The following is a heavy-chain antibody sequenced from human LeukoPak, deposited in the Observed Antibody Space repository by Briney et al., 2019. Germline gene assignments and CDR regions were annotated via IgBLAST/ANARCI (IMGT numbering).Heavy chain of an antibody. CDR1: GFTFINYA. V-gene: IGHV3-23*01. Sequence: AGGSLRLSCAASGFTFINYAMTWVRQAPGKGLEWVSAISGSGNSTYYPDSVKGRFNISRDNYKNTLYLQISRLRAEDTAVYYCAKTLVGATSGPDYYFVSWGQGTLVTVSS. J-gene: IGHJ4*02. D-gene: IGHD1-26*01. CDR3: AKTLVGATSGPDYYFVS. CDR2: ISGSGNST.